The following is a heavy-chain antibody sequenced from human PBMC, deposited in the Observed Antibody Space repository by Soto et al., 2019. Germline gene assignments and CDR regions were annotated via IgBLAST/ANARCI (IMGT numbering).Heavy chain of an antibody. CDR3: AKDGERSSSWYGNFSWFDP. Sequence: KVSCKASGYTFTSYGISWVRQAPGQGLEWMGWISAYNGNTNYAQKLQGRVTMTTDTSTSTAYMELRSLRSEDTAVYYCAKDGERSSSWYGNFSWFDPWGQGTLFTLSS. CDR1: GYTFTSYG. CDR2: ISAYNGNT. V-gene: IGHV1-18*04. D-gene: IGHD6-13*01. J-gene: IGHJ5*02.